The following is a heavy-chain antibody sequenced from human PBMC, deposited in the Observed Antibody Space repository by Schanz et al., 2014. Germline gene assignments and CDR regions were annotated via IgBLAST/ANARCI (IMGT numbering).Heavy chain of an antibody. J-gene: IGHJ4*02. CDR3: ARDGLGADY. CDR1: GASMDNYY. CDR2: RDSSGST. Sequence: QVQLQESGPGLVRPSETLSLTCTVSGASMDNYYWSWIRQPPGKGLEWIGHRDSSGSTKYNPSLKSRVTISIDTSKNQISLRLRSVTEADTAVYYCARDGLGADYWGQGTLVTVSA. V-gene: IGHV4-59*01.